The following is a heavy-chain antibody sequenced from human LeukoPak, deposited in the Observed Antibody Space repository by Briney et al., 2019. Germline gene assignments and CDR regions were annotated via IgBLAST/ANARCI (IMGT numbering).Heavy chain of an antibody. CDR2: IGYDATKT. CDR3: AKDRGSWHYGGFDY. CDR1: GFTFTTYG. J-gene: IGHJ4*02. D-gene: IGHD4-17*01. V-gene: IGHV3-30*02. Sequence: GGSLRLSCLSSGFTFTTYGMDWVRRAPGRGLEWVTFIGYDATKTDYIDSVKGRFTISRDNSKNTLYLQMKNLTTDDTAVYYCAKDRGSWHYGGFDYWGQGILVTVSS.